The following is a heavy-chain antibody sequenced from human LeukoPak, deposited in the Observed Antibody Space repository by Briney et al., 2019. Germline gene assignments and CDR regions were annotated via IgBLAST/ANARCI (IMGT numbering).Heavy chain of an antibody. CDR3: VKPTRGYSAHAWDY. CDR2: ISSSGSTI. J-gene: IGHJ4*02. Sequence: PGGSLRLSCAADGFTFSDYYMSWVRQAAGKGLEWVSYISSSGSTIYYADSVKGRFTISRDNAKNSLYLQMNSQRAEHTAVYYCVKPTRGYSAHAWDYWGQGTLVTVSS. CDR1: GFTFSDYY. D-gene: IGHD5-12*01. V-gene: IGHV3-11*04.